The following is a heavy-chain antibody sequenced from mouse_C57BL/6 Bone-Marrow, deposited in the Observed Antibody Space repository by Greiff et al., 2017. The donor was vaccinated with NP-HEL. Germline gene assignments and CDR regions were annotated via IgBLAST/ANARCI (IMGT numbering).Heavy chain of an antibody. Sequence: EVKLQESGPGLVKPSQSLSLTCSVTGYSITSGYYWNWIRQFPGNKLEWMGYISYDGSNNYNPSLKNRISITRDTSKNQFFLKLNSVITEDTATYYCARDGNYAMDYWGQGTSVTVSS. CDR1: GYSITSGYY. D-gene: IGHD1-1*02. CDR2: ISYDGSN. J-gene: IGHJ4*01. CDR3: ARDGNYAMDY. V-gene: IGHV3-6*01.